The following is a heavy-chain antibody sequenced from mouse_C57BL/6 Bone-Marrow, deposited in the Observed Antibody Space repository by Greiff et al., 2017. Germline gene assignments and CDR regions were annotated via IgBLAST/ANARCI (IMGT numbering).Heavy chain of an antibody. Sequence: QVQLKESGAELVRPGTSVKVSCKASGYAFTNYLIEWVKQRPGQGLEWIGVINPGSGGTNYNEKFKGKATLTADKSSSTAYMQLSSLTSEDSAVYFCARSKDDWGKGTTLTVSS. CDR2: INPGSGGT. CDR1: GYAFTNYL. CDR3: ARSKDD. J-gene: IGHJ2*01. V-gene: IGHV1-54*01.